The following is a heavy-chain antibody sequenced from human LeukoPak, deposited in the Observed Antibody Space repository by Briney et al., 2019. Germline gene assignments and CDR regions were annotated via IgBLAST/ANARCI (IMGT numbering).Heavy chain of an antibody. Sequence: PSQTLSLTCAVSGGSISSGGYSWRWIRQPLGKGLEWIGYIYYSGSTYYNPSLKSRVTISVDTSKNQFSLKLSSVTAADTAVYYCARHVDTAMAFDYWGQGTLVTVSS. CDR3: ARHVDTAMAFDY. J-gene: IGHJ4*02. V-gene: IGHV4-30-4*07. CDR1: GGSISSGGYS. D-gene: IGHD5-18*01. CDR2: IYYSGST.